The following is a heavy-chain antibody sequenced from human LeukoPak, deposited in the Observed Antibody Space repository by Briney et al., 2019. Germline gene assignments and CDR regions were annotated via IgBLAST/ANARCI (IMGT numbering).Heavy chain of an antibody. CDR1: GFAFSSYW. D-gene: IGHD4-17*01. Sequence: TGGSLRLSCAASGFAFSSYWMHWVRQAPGKGLVWVSRINSDGSNTNYADSVKGRFTISRDNAKNTLYLQMNSLRAEDTAVYYCARSDYWFDYWGQGTLVTVSS. CDR2: INSDGSNT. CDR3: ARSDYWFDY. J-gene: IGHJ4*02. V-gene: IGHV3-74*01.